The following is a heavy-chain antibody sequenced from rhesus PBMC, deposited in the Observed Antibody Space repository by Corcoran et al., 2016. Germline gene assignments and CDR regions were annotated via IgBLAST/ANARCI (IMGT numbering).Heavy chain of an antibody. J-gene: IGHJ4*01. CDR3: ATPGTTNFDY. CDR2: INGSGGSN. D-gene: IGHD1-38*01. Sequence: QVQLQESGPAVVKPSETLSLTCAGSGGPISSSNWWSWIRQSPGKGLEWIGGINGSGGSNSLNPSLKSRVTLSVDPSKNQFSLKLSSVTAADTAVFYCATPGTTNFDYWGQGVLVTVSS. CDR1: GGPISSSNW. V-gene: IGHV4-93*02.